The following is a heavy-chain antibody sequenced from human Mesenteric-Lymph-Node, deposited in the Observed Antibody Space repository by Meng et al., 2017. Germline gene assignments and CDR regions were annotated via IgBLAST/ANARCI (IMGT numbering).Heavy chain of an antibody. CDR3: AGLDSMGIQLWGGH. CDR2: IYYSGST. CDR1: GGSISSSSYY. D-gene: IGHD5-18*01. J-gene: IGHJ4*02. V-gene: IGHV4-39*07. Sequence: GSLRLSCTVSGGSISSSSYYWGWIRQPPGKGLEWIGSIYYSGSTYYNPSLKSRVTISVDTSKNQFSLKLSSVTAANTAVYYCAGLDSMGIQLWGGHWGQGTLVTVSS.